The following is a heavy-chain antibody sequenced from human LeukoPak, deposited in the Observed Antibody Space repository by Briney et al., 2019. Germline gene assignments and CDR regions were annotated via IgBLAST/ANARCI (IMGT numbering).Heavy chain of an antibody. CDR2: INPSGGST. CDR3: ARDLGGYYDSSSYERSAFDI. V-gene: IGHV1-46*01. J-gene: IGHJ3*02. D-gene: IGHD3-22*01. CDR1: GYTFTSYY. Sequence: ASVKVSCKASGYTFTSYYIHWVRQAPGQGLVWMGIINPSGGSTTYAQKFQGRVTMTRDTSTSTVFMELSSLRSEDTAVYYCARDLGGYYDSSSYERSAFDIWGQGTMVTVSS.